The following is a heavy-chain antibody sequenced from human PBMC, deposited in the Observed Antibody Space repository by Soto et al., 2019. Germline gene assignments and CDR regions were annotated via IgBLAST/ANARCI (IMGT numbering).Heavy chain of an antibody. CDR2: INHSGST. V-gene: IGHV4-34*01. Sequence: SETLSLTCAVYGGSFSGYYWSWIRQPPGKGLEWIGEINHSGSTNYNPSLKSRVTISVDTSKNQFSLKLSSVIAADTAVYYCASNSSGSPSWFDPWGQGTLVTVSS. D-gene: IGHD3-10*01. CDR1: GGSFSGYY. CDR3: ASNSSGSPSWFDP. J-gene: IGHJ5*02.